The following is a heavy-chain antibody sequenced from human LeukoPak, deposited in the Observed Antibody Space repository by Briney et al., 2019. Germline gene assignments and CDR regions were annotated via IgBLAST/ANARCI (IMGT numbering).Heavy chain of an antibody. D-gene: IGHD3-10*01. V-gene: IGHV3-23*01. CDR1: GFTFSSYA. Sequence: PGGSLRLSCAASGFTFSSYAMSWVRQAPGKGLEWVSAISGSGGSTYYADSVKGRFTISRDNSKNTLYLQMNSLRAEDTAVYYCAKPLTVWFGELLFDYWGQGTLVTVSS. CDR3: AKPLTVWFGELLFDY. J-gene: IGHJ4*02. CDR2: ISGSGGST.